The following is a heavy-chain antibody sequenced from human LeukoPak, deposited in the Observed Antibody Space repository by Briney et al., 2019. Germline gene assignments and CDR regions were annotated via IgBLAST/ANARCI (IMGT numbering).Heavy chain of an antibody. V-gene: IGHV3-30-3*02. D-gene: IGHD3-10*01. CDR2: ISYDGSNK. J-gene: IGHJ1*01. Sequence: GGSLRLSCAASGFTFSSYAMHWVRQAPGKGLEWVAVISYDGSNKYYADSVKGRFTISRDNSKNTLYLQMNSLRAEDTAVYYCAKSPQSLVYYGSGSYLFWGQGTLVTVSS. CDR1: GFTFSSYA. CDR3: AKSPQSLVYYGSGSYLF.